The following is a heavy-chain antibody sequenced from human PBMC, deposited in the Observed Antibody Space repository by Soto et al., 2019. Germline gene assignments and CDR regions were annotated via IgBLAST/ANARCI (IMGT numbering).Heavy chain of an antibody. CDR2: ISYDGSNK. CDR1: GFTFSSYG. CDR3: SKAAGTGYYYGMDV. Sequence: QVQLVESGGGVVQPGRSLRLSCAASGFTFSSYGMHWVRQAPGKGLEWVAVISYDGSNKYYADSVKGRFTISRDNSKNTLYLQMNSLRAEDTVVYYSSKAAGTGYYYGMDVWGQGTMVTVSS. V-gene: IGHV3-30*03. D-gene: IGHD6-19*01. J-gene: IGHJ6*02.